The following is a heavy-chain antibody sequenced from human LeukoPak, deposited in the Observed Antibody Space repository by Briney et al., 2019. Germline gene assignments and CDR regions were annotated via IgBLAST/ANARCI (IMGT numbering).Heavy chain of an antibody. J-gene: IGHJ6*02. CDR2: ISSSGNTI. D-gene: IGHD2-2*01. CDR3: ARDRGVVVVPAPAYGMDV. CDR1: GFTFSDYY. V-gene: IGHV3-11*01. Sequence: GGSLRLSCAASGFTFSDYYMSWIRQAPGKGLEWVSYISSSGNTIYYADSVKGRFTISRDNAKNSLYLQMNSLRAEDTAVYYCARDRGVVVVPAPAYGMDVWGQGTTVTVSS.